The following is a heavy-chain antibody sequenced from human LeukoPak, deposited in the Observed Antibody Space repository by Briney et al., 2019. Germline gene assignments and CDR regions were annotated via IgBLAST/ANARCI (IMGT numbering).Heavy chain of an antibody. CDR3: ASGGRGGRSNAEYFQH. D-gene: IGHD1-26*01. CDR1: AFTFDDYT. J-gene: IGHJ1*01. CDR2: ISYDGNFK. Sequence: GGSLTLSCAPSAFTFDDYTLHWVRQAPGDGREWDTVISYDGNFKSYADSVKGGLTISRDNPTNTLYLQMNSLRDEGTAVYYCASGGRGGRSNAEYFQHWGQGTLVTVSS. V-gene: IGHV3-30-3*01.